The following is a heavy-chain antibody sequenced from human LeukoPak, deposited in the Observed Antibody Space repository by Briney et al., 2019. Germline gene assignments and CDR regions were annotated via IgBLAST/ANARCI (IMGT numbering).Heavy chain of an antibody. CDR3: AKGESSGWYVISPFDY. CDR1: GFTFSSYA. CDR2: ISGSGGST. D-gene: IGHD6-19*01. J-gene: IGHJ4*02. V-gene: IGHV3-23*01. Sequence: PGGSLRLSCAASGFTFSSYAMSWVRQAPGKGLEWVSAISGSGGSTYYADFVKGRFTISRDNSKSTLYLQMNSLRAEDTAVYYCAKGESSGWYVISPFDYWGQGTLVTVSS.